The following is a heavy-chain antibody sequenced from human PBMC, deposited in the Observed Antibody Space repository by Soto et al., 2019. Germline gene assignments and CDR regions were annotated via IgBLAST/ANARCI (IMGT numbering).Heavy chain of an antibody. CDR3: ARDLHCSSTSCYEGYYYYYGMDV. CDR1: GGSISSSNW. J-gene: IGHJ6*02. V-gene: IGHV4-4*02. Sequence: QVQLQESGPGLVKPSGTLSLTCAVSGGSISSSNWWSWVRQPPGKGLEWIGEIYHSGSTNYNPSLKSRVTISVDKSKNQFSLKLSSVTAADTAVYYCARDLHCSSTSCYEGYYYYYGMDVWGQGTTVTVSS. D-gene: IGHD2-2*01. CDR2: IYHSGST.